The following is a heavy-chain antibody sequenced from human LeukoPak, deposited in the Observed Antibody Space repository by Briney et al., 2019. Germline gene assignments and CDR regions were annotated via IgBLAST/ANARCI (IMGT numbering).Heavy chain of an antibody. CDR3: ARLPDVSGWPFDY. Sequence: SETLSLTCTASDDSISRDFWTWIRHPPGKGLELIGCIRYSGRTEYNPSLKSRVTISIQTSKNQFSLKLTSVTAADTAIYYCARLPDVSGWPFDYWGQGILVTVSS. D-gene: IGHD6-19*01. CDR1: DDSISRDF. CDR2: IRYSGRT. V-gene: IGHV4-59*01. J-gene: IGHJ4*02.